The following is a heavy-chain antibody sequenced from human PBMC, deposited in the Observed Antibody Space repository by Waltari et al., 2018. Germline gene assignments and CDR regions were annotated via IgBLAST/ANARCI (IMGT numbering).Heavy chain of an antibody. CDR1: GFAFSSHW. J-gene: IGHJ4*02. CDR2: IKSDGSGA. CDR3: ARDDSLWPHYFDH. V-gene: IGHV3-74*01. D-gene: IGHD2-21*01. Sequence: EVQLVESGGGLIQPGGSLRLPCEASGFAFSSHWMHWVRHSPGEGLGGVARIKSDGSGAGYADSVKGRFIISRDNAKDTLYLQMNSLKVEDTAMYYCARDDSLWPHYFDHWGQGTLVTVSS.